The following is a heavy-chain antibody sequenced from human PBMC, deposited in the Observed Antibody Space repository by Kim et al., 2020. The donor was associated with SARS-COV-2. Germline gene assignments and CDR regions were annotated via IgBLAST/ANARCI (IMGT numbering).Heavy chain of an antibody. CDR2: MNPNSGNT. D-gene: IGHD3-3*01. CDR3: ARFLGSPRPWDQEKNGMDV. V-gene: IGHV1-8*01. Sequence: ASVKVSCKSSGYTFTSYDINWVRQATGQGLEWMGWMNPNSGNTGYAQKFQGRVTMTRNTSISTAYMELSSLRSEDTAVYYCARFLGSPRPWDQEKNGMDVWGQGTTVTVSS. CDR1: GYTFTSYD. J-gene: IGHJ6*02.